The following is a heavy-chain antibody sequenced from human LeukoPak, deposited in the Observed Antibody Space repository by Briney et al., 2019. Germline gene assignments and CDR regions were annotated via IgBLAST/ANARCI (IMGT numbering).Heavy chain of an antibody. D-gene: IGHD2-21*01. Sequence: SGGSLRLSCAASGFTFSSYSMNWVRQAPGKGLEWVSAISGSGTSTYYADSVKGRFSISRDNSKNTLYLQMNSLRAEDTAVYYCARDGILWWPWGQGTLVTVSS. CDR3: ARDGILWWP. J-gene: IGHJ4*02. CDR2: ISGSGTST. CDR1: GFTFSSYS. V-gene: IGHV3-23*01.